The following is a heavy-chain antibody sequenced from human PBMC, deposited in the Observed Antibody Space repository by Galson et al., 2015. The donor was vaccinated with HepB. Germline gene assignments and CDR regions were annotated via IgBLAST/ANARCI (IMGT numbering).Heavy chain of an antibody. CDR2: ISSSSSTI. J-gene: IGHJ6*02. V-gene: IGHV3-48*01. D-gene: IGHD6-19*01. CDR1: GFTFSSYS. Sequence: SLRLSRAASGFTFSSYSMNWVRQAPGKGLEWVSYISSSSSTIYYADSVKSRFTISRDNAKNSLYLQMNSLRAEDTAVYYCARTLNSGWYSDYYYYGMDVWGQGTTVTVSS. CDR3: ARTLNSGWYSDYYYYGMDV.